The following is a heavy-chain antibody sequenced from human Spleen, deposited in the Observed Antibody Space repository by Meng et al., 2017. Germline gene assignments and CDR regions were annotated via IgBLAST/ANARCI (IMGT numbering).Heavy chain of an antibody. CDR1: GGSVSSGSYY. V-gene: IGHV4-61*01. Sequence: SETLSLTCTVSGGSVSSGSYYWSWIRQPPGKGLEWIGYIYYSGRTDYNPSLRGRVTISIDTSKTQFSLHLSSVTAADTAVYYCARVTNGVVSFDPWGQGTLVTVSS. CDR3: ARVTNGVVSFDP. CDR2: IYYSGRT. D-gene: IGHD2-2*01. J-gene: IGHJ5*02.